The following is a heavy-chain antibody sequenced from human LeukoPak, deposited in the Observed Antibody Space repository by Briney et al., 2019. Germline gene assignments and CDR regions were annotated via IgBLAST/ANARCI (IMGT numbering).Heavy chain of an antibody. Sequence: ASVKVSCKASGYTFTSYGISWVRQAPGQGLEWMGWISAYNGNTNYAQKLQGRVTMTTDTSTSTAYMELRSLRSEDTAVYYCARLKRGIGAAGTSLRGWFDTWGQGTLVTVSS. J-gene: IGHJ5*02. CDR1: GYTFTSYG. D-gene: IGHD6-13*01. CDR3: ARLKRGIGAAGTSLRGWFDT. V-gene: IGHV1-18*01. CDR2: ISAYNGNT.